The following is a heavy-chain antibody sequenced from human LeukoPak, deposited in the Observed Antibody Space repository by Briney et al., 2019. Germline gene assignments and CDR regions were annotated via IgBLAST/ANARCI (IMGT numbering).Heavy chain of an antibody. CDR2: ISSSSSFI. CDR1: GFTFRSYS. V-gene: IGHV3-21*01. Sequence: GGSLRLSCAASGFTFRSYSVNWVRQAPGKGVEWGSSISSSSSFIYYADSVKGRFTISRDDAKNSLYLQMNSLRAEDSAVYYCATDPDGYSLNYWGQGTLVTVSS. D-gene: IGHD5-24*01. J-gene: IGHJ4*02. CDR3: ATDPDGYSLNY.